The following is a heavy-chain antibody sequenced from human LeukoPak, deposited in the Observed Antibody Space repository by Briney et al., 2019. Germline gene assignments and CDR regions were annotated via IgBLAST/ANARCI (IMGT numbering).Heavy chain of an antibody. J-gene: IGHJ4*02. CDR2: ISGSGDST. Sequence: GGSLRLSCAASGFTFSRFAMSWVRQAPGKGLEWVSGISGSGDSTYYADSVKGRFTISRDNPKNTLYLQMNGLRAEDTAVYYCATYRRGYHDSSESYYFDYWGQGTLVTVSS. V-gene: IGHV3-23*01. CDR1: GFTFSRFA. D-gene: IGHD3-22*01. CDR3: ATYRRGYHDSSESYYFDY.